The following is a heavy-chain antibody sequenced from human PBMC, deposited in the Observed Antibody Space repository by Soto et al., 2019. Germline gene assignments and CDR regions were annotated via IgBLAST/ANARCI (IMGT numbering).Heavy chain of an antibody. CDR3: ARDLQSAAGTLDY. J-gene: IGHJ4*02. CDR1: GFTFSSYS. Sequence: GGSLRLSCAASGFTFSSYSMNWVRQAPGKGLEWVSSISSSSSYIYYADSVKGRFTISRDNAKNSLYLQMNSLRAEDTAVYYCARDLQSAAGTLDYWGQGTLVTVSS. D-gene: IGHD6-13*01. CDR2: ISSSSSYI. V-gene: IGHV3-21*01.